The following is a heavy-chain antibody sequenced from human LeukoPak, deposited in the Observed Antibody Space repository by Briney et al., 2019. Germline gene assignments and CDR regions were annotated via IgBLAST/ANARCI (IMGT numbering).Heavy chain of an antibody. D-gene: IGHD3-16*02. CDR2: IYYSGST. Sequence: SETLSLTCTVSGGSISSSSYYWGWIRQPPGKGLEWIGSIYYSGSTYYNPSLKSRVTISVDTSKNQFSLKLSSVTAADTAVYYCARQYDYVWGSYRFRVQNWFDPXXXGTLVTV. CDR3: ARQYDYVWGSYRFRVQNWFDP. CDR1: GGSISSSSYY. V-gene: IGHV4-39*01. J-gene: IGHJ5*02.